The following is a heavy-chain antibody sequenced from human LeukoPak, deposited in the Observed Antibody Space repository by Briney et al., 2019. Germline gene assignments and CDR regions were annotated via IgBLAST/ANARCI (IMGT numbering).Heavy chain of an antibody. J-gene: IGHJ5*02. D-gene: IGHD6-13*01. CDR2: IYTSGST. CDR3: ARVLSSSWPPKGYNWFDP. V-gene: IGHV4-4*07. CDR1: GGSISSYY. Sequence: KASETLSLTCTVSGGSISSYYWSWIRQPAGKGLEWIGRIYTSGSTNYNPSLKSRVTMSVDTSKNQFSLKLSSVTAADTAVYYCARVLSSSWPPKGYNWFDPWGQGTLVTVSS.